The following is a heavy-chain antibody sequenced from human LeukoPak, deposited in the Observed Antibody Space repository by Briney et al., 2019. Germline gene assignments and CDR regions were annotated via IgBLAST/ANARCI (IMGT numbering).Heavy chain of an antibody. V-gene: IGHV4-34*01. D-gene: IGHD5-18*01. CDR1: GGSFSGYY. Sequence: SETLSLTCAVCGGSFSGYYWSWIRQPPGKGLEWIGEINHSGSTNYNPSLKSRVTISVDTSKNQFSLKLSSVTAADTAVYYCARKAAMVFDWFDPWGQGTLVTVSS. J-gene: IGHJ5*02. CDR2: INHSGST. CDR3: ARKAAMVFDWFDP.